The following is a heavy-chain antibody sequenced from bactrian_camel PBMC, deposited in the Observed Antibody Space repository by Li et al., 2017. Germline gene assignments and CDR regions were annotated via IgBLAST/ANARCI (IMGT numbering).Heavy chain of an antibody. CDR2: INSGGGST. CDR3: AAGLWCPGNID. D-gene: IGHD2*01. CDR1: GSVYGTYC. J-gene: IGHJ4*01. V-gene: IGHV3S40*01. Sequence: VQLVESGGGSVQPGGSLRLSCAASGSVYGTYCMGWFRQAPGKGLEWVSAINSGGGSTFYAGSVKGRYTISRDNAKNTVYLQLNSLKTEDTAVYYCAAGLWCPGNIDWGQGTQVTVS.